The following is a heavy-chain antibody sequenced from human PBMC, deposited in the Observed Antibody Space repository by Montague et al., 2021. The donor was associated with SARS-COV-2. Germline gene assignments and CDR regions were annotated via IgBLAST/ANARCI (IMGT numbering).Heavy chain of an antibody. CDR3: ARGADYDFWSGYLRYKWYDP. D-gene: IGHD3-3*01. V-gene: IGHV4-34*01. Sequence: ETLSLTCAVYGGSLSGYYWAWIRQTPGKGLEWIGEINHSGNTNYNPSLKSRLTISVDTSKKQFSLKLSSVTTADTAVYYCARGADYDFWSGYLRYKWYDPWGLGTPVTVSS. CDR2: INHSGNT. CDR1: GGSLSGYY. J-gene: IGHJ5*02.